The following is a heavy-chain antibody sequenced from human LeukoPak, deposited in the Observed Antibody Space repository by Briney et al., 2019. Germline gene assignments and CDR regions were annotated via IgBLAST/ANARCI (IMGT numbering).Heavy chain of an antibody. CDR2: VSVYNGNT. V-gene: IGHV1-18*01. CDR1: GYTFTSYG. J-gene: IGHJ4*02. CDR3: VSMITFGGVSY. D-gene: IGHD3-16*01. Sequence: ASVKVSCTASGYTFTSYGISWVRQAPGQGLERMGWVSVYNGNTDYAQKVQGRVTMTTDTSTSTAYMEVRSLRSDDTAVYYCVSMITFGGVSYWGQGTLVTVSS.